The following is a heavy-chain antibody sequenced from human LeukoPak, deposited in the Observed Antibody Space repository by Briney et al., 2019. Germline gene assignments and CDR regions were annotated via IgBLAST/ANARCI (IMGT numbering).Heavy chain of an antibody. V-gene: IGHV3-23*01. D-gene: IGHD3-10*01. CDR2: ISGSGGST. CDR1: GFTLSSYA. CDR3: AKATRVMVRGVITDYYYYGMDV. J-gene: IGHJ6*02. Sequence: GGSLRLSCAASGFTLSSYAMTWVRQAPGKGLEWVSAISGSGGSTYYADSVKGRFTISRDNSKNTLYLQMNSLRAEDTAVYYCAKATRVMVRGVITDYYYYGMDVWGQGTTVTVSS.